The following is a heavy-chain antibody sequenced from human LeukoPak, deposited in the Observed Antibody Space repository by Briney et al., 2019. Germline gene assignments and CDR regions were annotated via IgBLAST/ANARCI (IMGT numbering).Heavy chain of an antibody. CDR3: ARLTRRSGSYFEN. J-gene: IGHJ4*02. CDR1: GDSVRTNNYY. Sequence: SETLSLTCTVSGDSVRTNNYYWSWIRQPPGEGLEWIGYIHYSGNTNYNTSLKSRVTISVDTSKSQFSLKLSSVTAADTAVYYCARLTRRSGSYFENWGQGTLVTVSS. D-gene: IGHD1-1*01. V-gene: IGHV4-61*01. CDR2: IHYSGNT.